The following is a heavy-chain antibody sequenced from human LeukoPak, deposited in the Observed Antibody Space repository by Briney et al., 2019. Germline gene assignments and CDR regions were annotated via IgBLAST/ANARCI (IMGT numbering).Heavy chain of an antibody. V-gene: IGHV4-61*02. CDR3: ARVLVLGELNWFDP. CDR2: IYTSGIT. D-gene: IGHD3-16*01. J-gene: IGHJ5*02. CDR1: GGAISSESYY. Sequence: SQTLSLTCTVSGGAISSESYYWSWIRQPAGKGLEWIGRIYTSGITNYNPSLKSRVTMSVDTSKSQFSLNLSSVTAADTAVYYCARVLVLGELNWFDPWGQGALVTVSS.